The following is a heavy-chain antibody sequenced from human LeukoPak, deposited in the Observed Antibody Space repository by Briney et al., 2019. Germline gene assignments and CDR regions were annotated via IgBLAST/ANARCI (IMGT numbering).Heavy chain of an antibody. J-gene: IGHJ4*02. Sequence: GGSLRLSCTASGFSFSDYYMSWIRQAPGEGLEWLSFISQSGADIHYADSVRGRFIISRDNAQNSLCLQMNSLRAEDTAVYYCARDIRAVGVTLYFDYWGQGALVTVSS. CDR1: GFSFSDYY. CDR3: ARDIRAVGVTLYFDY. V-gene: IGHV3-11*01. CDR2: ISQSGADI. D-gene: IGHD1-26*01.